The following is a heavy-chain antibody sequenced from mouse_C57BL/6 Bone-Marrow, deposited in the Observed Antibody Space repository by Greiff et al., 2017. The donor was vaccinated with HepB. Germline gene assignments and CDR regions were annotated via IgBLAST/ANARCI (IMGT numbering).Heavy chain of an antibody. CDR2: ISSGSSTI. Sequence: EVMLVESGGGLVKPGGSLKLSCAASGFTFSDYGMHWVRQAPEKGLEWVAYISSGSSTIYYADTVKGRFTISRDNAKNTLFLQMTSLRSEDTAMYYCARGLLPFDYWGQGTTLTVSS. CDR3: ARGLLPFDY. V-gene: IGHV5-17*01. D-gene: IGHD2-3*01. J-gene: IGHJ2*01. CDR1: GFTFSDYG.